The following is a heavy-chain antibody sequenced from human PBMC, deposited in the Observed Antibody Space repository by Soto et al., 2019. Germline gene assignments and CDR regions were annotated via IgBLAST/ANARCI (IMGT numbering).Heavy chain of an antibody. D-gene: IGHD2-2*01. Sequence: GASVKVSCKASGGTFSSYTISWVRQAPGQGLEWMGRIIPILGIANYAQKFQGRVTITADKSTSTAYMELSSLRSEDTAVYYCARERYCSSTSCLNWFDPWGQGTLVTVSS. J-gene: IGHJ5*02. CDR3: ARERYCSSTSCLNWFDP. CDR1: GGTFSSYT. V-gene: IGHV1-69*04. CDR2: IIPILGIA.